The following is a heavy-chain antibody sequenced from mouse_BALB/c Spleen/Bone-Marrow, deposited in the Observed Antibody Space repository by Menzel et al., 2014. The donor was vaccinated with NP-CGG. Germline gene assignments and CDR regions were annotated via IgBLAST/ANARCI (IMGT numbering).Heavy chain of an antibody. CDR3: ARGGLRPPYAMDY. Sequence: QVQLQQSGAELARPGASVKMSCTASGYTFPSYTIHWVKQRPGQGLEWIGYINPSSGYANYNQNFKDKATLTADKSSSTAYMQLSSLTSEDSAVFYCARGGLRPPYAMDYWGQGTSVTVSS. D-gene: IGHD1-2*01. CDR2: INPSSGYA. V-gene: IGHV1-4*01. J-gene: IGHJ4*01. CDR1: GYTFPSYT.